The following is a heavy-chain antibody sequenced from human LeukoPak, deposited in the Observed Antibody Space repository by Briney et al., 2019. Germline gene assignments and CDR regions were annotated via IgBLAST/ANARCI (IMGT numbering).Heavy chain of an antibody. CDR1: GGSLIGYY. J-gene: IGHJ4*02. V-gene: IGHV4-4*07. Sequence: SETLSLTCTISGGSLIGYYWTWIRQPARKGLEWIGRISSSGSTNYNPSLKSRVTMSVDTSKNQVSLRLSSVTAADTAVYYCARARSGWYFDYWGQGNLVTVSS. CDR3: ARARSGWYFDY. D-gene: IGHD6-19*01. CDR2: ISSSGST.